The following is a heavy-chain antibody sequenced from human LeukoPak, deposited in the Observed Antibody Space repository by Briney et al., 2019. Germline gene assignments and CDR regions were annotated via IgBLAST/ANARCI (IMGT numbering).Heavy chain of an antibody. D-gene: IGHD2-21*02. CDR1: GLTVSDNY. J-gene: IGHJ4*02. Sequence: PGGSLRLSCAPSGLTVSDNYMSWVRQAPGKGLERVSVIYASGSPYYAGSVKGRFTISRDSSKNTLYLQMNNLSAEDTAVYYCARGGGAFCGGDCYRNFDYWGQGTLVTVSS. V-gene: IGHV3-66*02. CDR3: ARGGGAFCGGDCYRNFDY. CDR2: IYASGSP.